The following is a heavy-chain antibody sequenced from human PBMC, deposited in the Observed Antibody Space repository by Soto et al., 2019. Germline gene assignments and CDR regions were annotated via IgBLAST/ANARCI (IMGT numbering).Heavy chain of an antibody. V-gene: IGHV4-30-4*08. D-gene: IGHD3-10*01. CDR1: GGSISSGSYY. Sequence: SETLSLTCTVSGGSISSGSYYWGWIRQPPGKGLEWIGYIYYSGSTYYNPSLKSRVTISVDTSKNQFSLKLSSVTAADTAVYYCARVYVTMVRGASNWFDPWGQGTLVTVSS. CDR2: IYYSGST. J-gene: IGHJ5*02. CDR3: ARVYVTMVRGASNWFDP.